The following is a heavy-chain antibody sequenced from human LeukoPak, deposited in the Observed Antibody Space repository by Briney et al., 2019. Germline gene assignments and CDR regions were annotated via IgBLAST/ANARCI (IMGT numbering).Heavy chain of an antibody. Sequence: GGSLRLSCAASGFTFSNYGIHWVRQAPGKGLEWVAFIYYDGSSKYYADSVKGRFTISRDNSKNTLYLQMNSLRPEDTAVYYCAKDPRAHTYGWSWRYFDYWGQGTLVTVSS. J-gene: IGHJ4*02. CDR2: IYYDGSSK. CDR1: GFTFSNYG. V-gene: IGHV3-30*02. D-gene: IGHD5-18*01. CDR3: AKDPRAHTYGWSWRYFDY.